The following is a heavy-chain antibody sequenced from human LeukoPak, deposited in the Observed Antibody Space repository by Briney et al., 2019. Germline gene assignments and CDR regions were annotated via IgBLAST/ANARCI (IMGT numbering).Heavy chain of an antibody. D-gene: IGHD5-24*01. CDR1: GFTFSSYS. CDR2: ISSSSSYI. J-gene: IGHJ4*02. CDR3: ARDSERWLLRLWDY. Sequence: GGSLRLSCAASGFTFSSYSMNWVRQAPGKGLEWVSSISSSSSYIYYADSVKGRFTISRDNAKNSLYLQMNSLRAEDTAVYYCARDSERWLLRLWDYWGQGTLVTVSS. V-gene: IGHV3-21*01.